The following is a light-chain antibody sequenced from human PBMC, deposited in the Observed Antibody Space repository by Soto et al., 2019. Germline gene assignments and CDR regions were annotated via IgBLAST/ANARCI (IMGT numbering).Light chain of an antibody. Sequence: DIQMTQSPSSLSASVGDRVTITCRASQSISSYLNWYQQKPGKAPKLLIYAASSLQSGVPSRFSGSGSGTDFTLTFSSLQPEDFATYYCQQSCSTLITFGQGTRLEIK. J-gene: IGKJ5*01. V-gene: IGKV1-39*01. CDR2: AAS. CDR1: QSISSY. CDR3: QQSCSTLIT.